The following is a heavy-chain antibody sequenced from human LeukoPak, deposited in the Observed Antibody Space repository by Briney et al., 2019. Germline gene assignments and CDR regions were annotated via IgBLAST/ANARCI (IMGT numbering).Heavy chain of an antibody. Sequence: GGSLRLSCAASGFTVSTNYMSWVRQAPGKGLKWVSVIYSGGNTYYADSVKGRFTISRDNSKNTLYLQMNSLRAEDTAVYYCARDLSRVGANDYWGQGTLVTVSS. V-gene: IGHV3-66*01. CDR1: GFTVSTNY. D-gene: IGHD1-26*01. J-gene: IGHJ4*02. CDR3: ARDLSRVGANDY. CDR2: IYSGGNT.